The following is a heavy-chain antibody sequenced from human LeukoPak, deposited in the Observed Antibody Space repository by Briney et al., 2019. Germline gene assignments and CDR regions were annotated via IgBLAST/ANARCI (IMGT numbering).Heavy chain of an antibody. Sequence: SETLSLTCTVSGGSISSGDYYWSWIRQPPGKGLEWIGYIYYSGSTYYNPSLKSRVTISVDTSKNQFSLKLSSVTAADTAVYYCARDPRPATMVSYFDYWGQGTLVTVSS. V-gene: IGHV4-30-4*01. CDR1: GGSISSGDYY. J-gene: IGHJ4*02. CDR3: ARDPRPATMVSYFDY. CDR2: IYYSGST. D-gene: IGHD3-10*01.